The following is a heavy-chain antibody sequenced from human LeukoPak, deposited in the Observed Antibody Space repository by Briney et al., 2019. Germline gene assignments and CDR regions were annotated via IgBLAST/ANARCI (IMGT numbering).Heavy chain of an antibody. D-gene: IGHD4-17*01. CDR1: GYTCTRYG. CDR3: ARMTTVIANYDAFDI. J-gene: IGHJ3*02. Sequence: ASVKVSCKASGYTCTRYGISWVRQAPGQGHERMGWISDYNDNTNNAQKLQGRVTMTTEASTSTAYMELRSLRSDDAAVYYCARMTTVIANYDAFDIWGQGTMVTVSS. CDR2: ISDYNDNT. V-gene: IGHV1-18*01.